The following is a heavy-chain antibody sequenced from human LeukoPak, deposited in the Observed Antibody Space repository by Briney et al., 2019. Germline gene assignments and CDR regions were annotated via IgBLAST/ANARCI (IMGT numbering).Heavy chain of an antibody. Sequence: SETLSLTCTVSGYSISSGYYWGWIRQPPGKGLEWIGYIYYSGSTNYNPSLKSRVTISVDTSKNQFSLKLSSVTAADTAVYYCARDPDEISGSYFDYWGQGTLVTVSS. V-gene: IGHV4-38-2*02. CDR2: IYYSGST. CDR1: GYSISSGYY. J-gene: IGHJ4*02. CDR3: ARDPDEISGSYFDY. D-gene: IGHD1-26*01.